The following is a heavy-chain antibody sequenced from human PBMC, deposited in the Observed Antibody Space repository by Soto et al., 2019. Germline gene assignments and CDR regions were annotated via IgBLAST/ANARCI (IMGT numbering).Heavy chain of an antibody. CDR2: IWHDGSNK. CDR3: ARDWSSGYSDI. Sequence: AGGSLRLSCTASGFTFSSYGIHWVRQAPGKGLEWVALIWHDGSNKYYSDSVKGRFTISRDNSKNTLYLQMNSLRAEDTAVYYCARDWSSGYSDIWGQGTMVTVSS. V-gene: IGHV3-33*01. D-gene: IGHD3-22*01. J-gene: IGHJ3*02. CDR1: GFTFSSYG.